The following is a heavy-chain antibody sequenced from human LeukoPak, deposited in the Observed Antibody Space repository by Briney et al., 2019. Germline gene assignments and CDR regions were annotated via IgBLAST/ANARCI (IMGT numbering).Heavy chain of an antibody. CDR2: ISGSGGST. Sequence: PGGSLRLSCAASGFTFSSYAMSWVRQAPRKGLEWVSAISGSGGSTYYADSVKGRFTISRDNSKNTLYLQMNSLRAEDTAVYYCAKDRGYGDYYEDFDYWGQGTLVTVSS. J-gene: IGHJ4*02. CDR1: GFTFSSYA. V-gene: IGHV3-23*01. CDR3: AKDRGYGDYYEDFDY. D-gene: IGHD4-17*01.